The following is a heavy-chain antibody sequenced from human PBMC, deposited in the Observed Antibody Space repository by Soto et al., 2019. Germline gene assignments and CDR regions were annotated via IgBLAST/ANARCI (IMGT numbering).Heavy chain of an antibody. Sequence: GGSLRLSCAASGFTFSSYSMNWVRQAPGKGLEWVSYISSSSSTIYYADSVKGRFTISRDNAKNSLYLQMNSLRAEDTAVYYCASNKEGYCSSTSCYAWFDPWGQGTLVTVSS. D-gene: IGHD2-2*01. J-gene: IGHJ5*02. CDR3: ASNKEGYCSSTSCYAWFDP. CDR2: ISSSSSTI. CDR1: GFTFSSYS. V-gene: IGHV3-48*04.